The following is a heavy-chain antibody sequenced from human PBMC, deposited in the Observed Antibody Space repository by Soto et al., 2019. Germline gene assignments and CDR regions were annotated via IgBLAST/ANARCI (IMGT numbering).Heavy chain of an antibody. Sequence: GSLRLSCAASGFTFSNAWMSWVRQAPGKGLEWVGRIKSKTDGGTTDYAAPVKGRFTISRDDSKNTLYLQMNSLKTEDTAVYSCPTDQSCGGECYFGPFDYWGQGTLVTVSS. V-gene: IGHV3-15*01. CDR2: IKSKTDGGTT. D-gene: IGHD2-21*01. CDR3: PTDQSCGGECYFGPFDY. CDR1: GFTFSNAW. J-gene: IGHJ4*02.